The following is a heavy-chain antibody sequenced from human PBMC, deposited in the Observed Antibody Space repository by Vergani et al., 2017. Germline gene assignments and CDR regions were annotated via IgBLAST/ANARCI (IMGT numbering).Heavy chain of an antibody. CDR1: GYTFTSYG. V-gene: IGHV1-18*04. CDR3: ARDPDIVLVPAAPYYYYYYGMDV. CDR2: ISDYNGNT. D-gene: IGHD2-2*01. J-gene: IGHJ6*02. Sequence: QVQLVQSGAEVKKPGASVKVSCKASGYTFTSYGISWVRQAPGQGLEWMGWISDYNGNTNYEQKLQGRVTMTTDTSTSTAYMELRSLRSDDTAVYYCARDPDIVLVPAAPYYYYYYGMDVWGQGTTVTVSS.